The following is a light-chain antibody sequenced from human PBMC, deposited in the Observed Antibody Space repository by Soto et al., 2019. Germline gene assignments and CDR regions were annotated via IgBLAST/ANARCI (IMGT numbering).Light chain of an antibody. J-gene: IGKJ2*01. Sequence: DIVMTQSPDSLAVSLGERATINCKSSQTVLFSTNNKNYLAWYQQKPGQPPKLLFYWASNRESGVPDRFSGSGSGTDFTLTISSLQAEDVAVYYCQQYYTSPYTFGQGTNLEIK. CDR3: QQYYTSPYT. V-gene: IGKV4-1*01. CDR1: QTVLFSTNNKNY. CDR2: WAS.